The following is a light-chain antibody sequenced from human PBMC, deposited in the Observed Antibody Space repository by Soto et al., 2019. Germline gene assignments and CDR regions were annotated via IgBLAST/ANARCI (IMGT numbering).Light chain of an antibody. CDR3: CSYAGNFIFV. CDR1: SSDVGGYNY. J-gene: IGLJ1*01. Sequence: ALTQPRSVSGSPGQSVTITCTGTSSDVGGYNYVSWYQQHPGKAPKLMIFDVSERPSGVPDRFSGSKSGNTASLIISGLQAEDEADYYCCSYAGNFIFVFGTGTKVTVL. V-gene: IGLV2-11*01. CDR2: DVS.